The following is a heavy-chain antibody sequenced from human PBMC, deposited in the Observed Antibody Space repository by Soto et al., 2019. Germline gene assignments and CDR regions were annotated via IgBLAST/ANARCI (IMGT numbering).Heavy chain of an antibody. V-gene: IGHV1-8*01. CDR3: ARGSVRAAIAAAGTGWFDP. CDR2: MNPNSGNT. J-gene: IGHJ5*02. D-gene: IGHD6-13*01. CDR1: GYTFTSYD. Sequence: ASVEVSCKASGYTFTSYDINWVLQATGQGLEWMGWMNPNSGNTGYAQKFQGRVTMTRNTSISTAYMELSSLRSEDTAVYYCARGSVRAAIAAAGTGWFDPWGQGTLVTVSS.